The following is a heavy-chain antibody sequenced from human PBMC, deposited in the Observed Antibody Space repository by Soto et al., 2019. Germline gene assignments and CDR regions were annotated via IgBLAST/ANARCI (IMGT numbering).Heavy chain of an antibody. V-gene: IGHV1-69*01. Sequence: QVQLVQSGAEVKKPGSSVKVSCKASGGTFSSYAISWVRQAPGQWLEWIGGIIPISGTANYAQKFQGRVTITADESTITAYMDLSILRSEDTAVYYCARSQGSSTSLEIYYYYYYGMDVWGQGTTVTVSS. J-gene: IGHJ6*02. D-gene: IGHD2-2*01. CDR3: ARSQGSSTSLEIYYYYYYGMDV. CDR1: GGTFSSYA. CDR2: IIPISGTA.